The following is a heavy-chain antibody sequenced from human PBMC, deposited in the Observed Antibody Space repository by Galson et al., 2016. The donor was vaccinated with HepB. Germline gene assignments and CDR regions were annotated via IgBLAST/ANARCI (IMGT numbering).Heavy chain of an antibody. D-gene: IGHD6-6*01. Sequence: SLRLSCAASGFTFSSYAMHWVRQAPGKGLEWVAVISYDGSNKYYADSVKGRFTISRDNSKNTRYLQMNSLRAEDTAVYYCARDGEARRLDYWGQGTLVTVSS. CDR3: ARDGEARRLDY. CDR2: ISYDGSNK. V-gene: IGHV3-30*04. CDR1: GFTFSSYA. J-gene: IGHJ4*02.